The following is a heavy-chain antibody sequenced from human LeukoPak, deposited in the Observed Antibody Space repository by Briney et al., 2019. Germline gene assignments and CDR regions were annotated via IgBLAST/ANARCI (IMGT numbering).Heavy chain of an antibody. CDR1: GGSFSGYY. J-gene: IGHJ5*02. CDR3: ARGPSPNYDFWSGYYSPRFDP. D-gene: IGHD3-3*01. V-gene: IGHV4-34*01. Sequence: SETLSLTCAVYGGSFSGYYWSWIRQPPGKGLEWIGEINHSGSTNYNPSLKSRVTISVDTSKNQFSLKLSSVTAADTAVYYCARGPSPNYDFWSGYYSPRFDPWGQGTLVTVSS. CDR2: INHSGST.